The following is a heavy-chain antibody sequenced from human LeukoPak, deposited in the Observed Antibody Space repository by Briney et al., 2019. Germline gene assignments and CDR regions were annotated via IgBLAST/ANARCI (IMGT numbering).Heavy chain of an antibody. Sequence: SQTLSLTCAISGDSVSINSAAWNWIRQSPSRGLEWLGRTYQRSKWYNDYAVSVKSRITINPDISKNQFSLQLNSVTPEDTAVYYCARIPSPYGSGLDFAHWGQGTLVPVSS. CDR2: TYQRSKWYN. V-gene: IGHV6-1*01. D-gene: IGHD6-19*01. CDR1: GDSVSINSAA. CDR3: ARIPSPYGSGLDFAH. J-gene: IGHJ4*02.